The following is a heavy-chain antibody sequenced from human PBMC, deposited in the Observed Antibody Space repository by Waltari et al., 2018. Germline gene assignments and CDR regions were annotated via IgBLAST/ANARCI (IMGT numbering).Heavy chain of an antibody. CDR2: IIPILGTA. V-gene: IGHV1-69*15. J-gene: IGHJ1*01. CDR3: AREGTYYYDSSGYIGYFQH. D-gene: IGHD3-22*01. CDR1: GGTFSSYA. Sequence: QVQLVQSGAEVKKPGSSVKVSCKASGGTFSSYAISWVRPAPGQGLEWMGRIIPILGTANYAQKFQGRVTITADESTSTAYMELSSLRSEDTAVYYCAREGTYYYDSSGYIGYFQHWGQGTLVTVSS.